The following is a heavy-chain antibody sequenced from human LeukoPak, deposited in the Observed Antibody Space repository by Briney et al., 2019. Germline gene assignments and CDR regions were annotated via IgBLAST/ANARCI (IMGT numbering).Heavy chain of an antibody. D-gene: IGHD2-15*01. CDR2: INPNSGGT. J-gene: IGHJ4*02. CDR3: ARGEWLLHY. Sequence: GASVKVSCKASGYTFTDYYIHWVRQAPGQGLEWMGRINPNSGGTNNAQKFQGRLTMTRDTSITTAYMELSGLISVDPTVYCCARGEWLLHYWGQGALVTVSS. CDR1: GYTFTDYY. V-gene: IGHV1-2*06.